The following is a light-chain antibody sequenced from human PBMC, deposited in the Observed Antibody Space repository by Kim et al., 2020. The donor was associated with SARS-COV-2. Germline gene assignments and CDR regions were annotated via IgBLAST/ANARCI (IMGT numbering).Light chain of an antibody. V-gene: IGLV6-57*03. CDR2: EAD. Sequence: GKAVPLSCTRSRGSIASNYVQWYQHRPGSVPTILIYEADQRSSGVSDRFSGFIDRSSNSASLTISGLKTEGEADYYCQSYDDNIQIFGGGTKVTVL. CDR1: RGSIASNY. J-gene: IGLJ2*01. CDR3: QSYDDNIQI.